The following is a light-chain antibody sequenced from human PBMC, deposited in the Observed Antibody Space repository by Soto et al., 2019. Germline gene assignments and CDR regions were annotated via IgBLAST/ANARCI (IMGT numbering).Light chain of an antibody. J-gene: IGKJ1*01. CDR1: QSVSSN. CDR2: GAS. CDR3: QHYNNWPLT. Sequence: EIVMTQSPATLSVSPGERATLSCRASQSVSSNLAWYQQKPGQAPRLLIYGASTRATGIPARFSGSGSGTEFTLTISSLKSEDFAIYYRQHYNNWPLTFGQGN. V-gene: IGKV3-15*01.